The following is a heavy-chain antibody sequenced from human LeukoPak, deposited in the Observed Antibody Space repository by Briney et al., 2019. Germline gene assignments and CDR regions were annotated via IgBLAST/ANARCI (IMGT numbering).Heavy chain of an antibody. D-gene: IGHD1-26*01. CDR3: ARGFRGHFDY. CDR2: IIPIFGTA. Sequence: GASVKVSCKASGGTFSSYAISWVRQAPGQGLEWMGGIIPIFGTAHYAQKFQGRVTITTDESTSTAYMELSSLRSEDTAVYYCARGFRGHFDYWGQGTLVTVSS. J-gene: IGHJ4*02. CDR1: GGTFSSYA. V-gene: IGHV1-69*05.